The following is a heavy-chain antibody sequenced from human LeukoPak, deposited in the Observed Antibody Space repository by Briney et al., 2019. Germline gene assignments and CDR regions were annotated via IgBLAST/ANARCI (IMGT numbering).Heavy chain of an antibody. Sequence: GGSLRLSCAASGFTFSSYAMSWVRQAPGKGLEWVSAISGSGGSTYCADSVKGRFTISRDNSKNTLYLQMNSLRAEDTAVYYCATKIVGYFDYWGQGTLVTVSS. D-gene: IGHD1-26*01. CDR3: ATKIVGYFDY. CDR1: GFTFSSYA. CDR2: ISGSGGST. J-gene: IGHJ4*02. V-gene: IGHV3-23*01.